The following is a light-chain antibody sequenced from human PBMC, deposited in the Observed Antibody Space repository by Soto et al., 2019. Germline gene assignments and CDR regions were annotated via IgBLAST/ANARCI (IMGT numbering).Light chain of an antibody. V-gene: IGLV3-21*02. Sequence: SYELTQPPSVSVAPGQTATITCGGPNIGSRSVHWYQLKPRQAPVLVVFDDSDRPSGVSSRFSGSKSGNTASLTISWLQAADEADYYCNSYTSASTYVFGTGTKVTVL. CDR1: NIGSRS. J-gene: IGLJ1*01. CDR2: DDS. CDR3: NSYTSASTYV.